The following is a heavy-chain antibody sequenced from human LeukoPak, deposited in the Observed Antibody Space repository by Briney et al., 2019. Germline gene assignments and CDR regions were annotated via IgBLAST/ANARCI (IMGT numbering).Heavy chain of an antibody. CDR2: INSDGSTT. Sequence: GGSLRLSCAASGFAFSSYWMHWVRQAPGKGLVWVSRINSDGSTTSYADSVKGRFTISRDNAKNTLYLQMNSLRAEDTAVYYCSRCLYSSTLGYWGQGTLVTVSS. CDR1: GFAFSSYW. D-gene: IGHD6-13*01. J-gene: IGHJ4*02. CDR3: SRCLYSSTLGY. V-gene: IGHV3-74*01.